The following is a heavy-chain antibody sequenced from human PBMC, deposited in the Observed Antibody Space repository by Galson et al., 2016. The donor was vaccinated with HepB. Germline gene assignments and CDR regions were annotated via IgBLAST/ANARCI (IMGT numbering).Heavy chain of an antibody. CDR2: TDIDGTP. CDR1: GFTFSNFA. D-gene: IGHD1-14*01. CDR3: AKGGISYATGIDL. Sequence: SLRLSCAAAGFTFSNFAMTWVRHAPEKGLEWVSSTDIDGTPYYADSGKGRFTISRDNSKSTLYLQMNSLRVDDTALYYCAKGGISYATGIDLRGQGTLVTVSS. J-gene: IGHJ4*02. V-gene: IGHV3-23*01.